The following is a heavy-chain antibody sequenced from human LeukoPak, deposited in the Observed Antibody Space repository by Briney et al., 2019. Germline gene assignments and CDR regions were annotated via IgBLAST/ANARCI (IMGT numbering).Heavy chain of an antibody. D-gene: IGHD2-2*02. CDR2: IYYSGST. CDR1: GGSISNYY. J-gene: IGHJ1*01. Sequence: SETLSLTCTVSGGSISNYYWNWIRQPPGKGLEGIGYIYYSGSTNYNPSLKSRVTISVDTSKNQFSLKLSSVTAADTAVYYCATVEGYCTSTSCYRAYFQHWGQGTLVTVSS. CDR3: ATVEGYCTSTSCYRAYFQH. V-gene: IGHV4-59*01.